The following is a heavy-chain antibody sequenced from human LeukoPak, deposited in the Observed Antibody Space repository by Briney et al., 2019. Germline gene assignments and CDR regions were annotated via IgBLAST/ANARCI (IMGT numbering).Heavy chain of an antibody. D-gene: IGHD3-9*01. V-gene: IGHV4-34*01. CDR2: INHSGST. J-gene: IGHJ5*02. CDR1: GGSFSGYY. Sequence: SETLSLTCAVYGGSFSGYYWSWIRQPPGKGLEWIGEINHSGSTNYNPSLKSRVTISVDTSKNQFSLKLSSVTAADTAVYYCARVVPIDLAYRRSYNWFDPWGQGTLVTVSS. CDR3: ARVVPIDLAYRRSYNWFDP.